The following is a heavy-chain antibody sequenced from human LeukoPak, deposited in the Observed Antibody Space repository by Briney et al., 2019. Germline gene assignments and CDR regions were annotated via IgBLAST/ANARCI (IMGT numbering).Heavy chain of an antibody. CDR2: MSHDGVKI. D-gene: IGHD4/OR15-4a*01. CDR1: GFTLSSYW. J-gene: IGHJ6*03. V-gene: IGHV3-30*18. Sequence: GGSLRLSCAASGFTLSSYWMSWVRQAPGKGLEWVAFMSHDGVKIFHADSVKGRFTISRDNSKNTLYLQMNSLRAEDTAVYYCAKSASAYYYMDVWGKGTTVTVSS. CDR3: AKSASAYYYMDV.